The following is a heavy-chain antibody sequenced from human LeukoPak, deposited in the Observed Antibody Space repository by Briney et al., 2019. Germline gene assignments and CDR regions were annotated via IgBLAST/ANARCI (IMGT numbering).Heavy chain of an antibody. D-gene: IGHD5-12*01. V-gene: IGHV4-31*03. J-gene: IGHJ4*02. CDR3: ARAVGYSGYRGHRFDY. Sequence: SEPLSLTCTVSGGSISSGGYYWSWIRQHPGKGLEWIGYIYYSGSTYYNPSLKSRVTISVDTSKNQFSLKLSSVTAADTAVYYCARAVGYSGYRGHRFDYWGQGTLVTVSS. CDR2: IYYSGST. CDR1: GGSISSGGYY.